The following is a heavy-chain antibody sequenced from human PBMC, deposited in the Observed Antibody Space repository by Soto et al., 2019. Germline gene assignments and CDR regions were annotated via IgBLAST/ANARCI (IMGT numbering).Heavy chain of an antibody. CDR3: AKGGPDGFCSGGRCYFDD. CDR1: GFTFDDYA. J-gene: IGHJ4*02. V-gene: IGHV3-9*01. Sequence: EVQLVESGGGLVQPGRSLRLSCAASGFTFDDYAMHWVRRVPGKGLEWVSSISWNSNIIGYADSVKGRFTISRDNAKNSRYLQMNSLRPEDTALYYCAKGGPDGFCSGGRCYFDDWGQGTLVTVSS. D-gene: IGHD2-15*01. CDR2: ISWNSNII.